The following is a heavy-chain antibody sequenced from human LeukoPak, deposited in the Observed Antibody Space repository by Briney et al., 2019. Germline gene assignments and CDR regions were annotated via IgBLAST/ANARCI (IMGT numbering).Heavy chain of an antibody. V-gene: IGHV1-2*02. D-gene: IGHD4-17*01. CDR2: INPNSGGT. CDR3: ARDELGDGDSGFDY. Sequence: ASVKVSCKASGYTFTGYYMHWVRQAPGQGLGWMGWINPNSGGTNYAQKFQGRVTMTRDTSISTAYMELSRLRSDDTAVYYCARDELGDGDSGFDYWGQGTLVTVSS. J-gene: IGHJ4*02. CDR1: GYTFTGYY.